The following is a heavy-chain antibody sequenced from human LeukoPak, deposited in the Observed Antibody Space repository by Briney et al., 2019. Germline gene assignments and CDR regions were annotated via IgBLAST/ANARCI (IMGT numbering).Heavy chain of an antibody. CDR1: GFTFSSYS. Sequence: GWSLRLSCAASGFTFSSYSVNWVRQAPGKGLEWVSSISSSSSYIYYADSVKGRFTISRDNAKNSLYLQMNSLRAEDTAVYYCARDGPYSSSSIDAFDIWGQGTMVTVSS. D-gene: IGHD6-13*01. CDR3: ARDGPYSSSSIDAFDI. J-gene: IGHJ3*02. CDR2: ISSSSSYI. V-gene: IGHV3-21*01.